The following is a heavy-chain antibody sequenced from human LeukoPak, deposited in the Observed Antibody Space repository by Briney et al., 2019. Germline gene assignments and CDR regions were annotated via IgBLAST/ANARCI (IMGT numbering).Heavy chain of an antibody. V-gene: IGHV3-23*01. J-gene: IGHJ6*02. Sequence: PGGSLRLSCAASGFTFSSYAVSWVRQAPGKGLERVSAISGSGGSTYYADSVKGRFTISRDNSKNTLYLQMDSLRAEDTAVYYCAKGSRTYYDILTGYYYYYGMDVWGQGTTVTVSS. CDR1: GFTFSSYA. D-gene: IGHD3-9*01. CDR3: AKGSRTYYDILTGYYYYYGMDV. CDR2: ISGSGGST.